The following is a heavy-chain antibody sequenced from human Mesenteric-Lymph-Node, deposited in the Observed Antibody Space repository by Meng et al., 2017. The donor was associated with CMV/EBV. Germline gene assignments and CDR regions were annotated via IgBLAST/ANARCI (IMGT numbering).Heavy chain of an antibody. CDR1: GYTFTGYF. CDR3: SSSLPGYSSSPDY. D-gene: IGHD6-13*01. Sequence: ASVKVSCKASGYTFTGYFMHWVRQAPGRGLEWMGWINPNSGGTNYAQKFQGRVTMTRDTSISTAYMELSRLRSDDTAVYYCSSSLPGYSSSPDYWGQGTLVTVSS. CDR2: INPNSGGT. J-gene: IGHJ4*02. V-gene: IGHV1-2*02.